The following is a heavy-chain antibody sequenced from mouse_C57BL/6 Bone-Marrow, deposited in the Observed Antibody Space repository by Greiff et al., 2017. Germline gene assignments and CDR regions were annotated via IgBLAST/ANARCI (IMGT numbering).Heavy chain of an antibody. J-gene: IGHJ1*03. CDR2: INPNNGGT. CDR1: GYTFTDYN. D-gene: IGHD1-1*01. Sequence: VQLQQSGPELVKPGASVKILCKASGYTFTDYNMDWVKQSHGKSLEWIGDINPNNGGTIYNQKFKGKATLTVDKSSSTAYMELRSLTSEDTAVYYCARSGDLLPLVVAVWGTGTTVTVSS. CDR3: ARSGDLLPLVVAV. V-gene: IGHV1-18*01.